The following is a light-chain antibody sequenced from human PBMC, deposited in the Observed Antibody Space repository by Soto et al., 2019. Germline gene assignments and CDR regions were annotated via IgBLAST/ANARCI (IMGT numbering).Light chain of an antibody. J-gene: IGKJ5*01. CDR1: QGIRND. CDR3: QQLFT. CDR2: SAS. Sequence: DIQMTQSPSSLSASVGDRVTITCRASQGIRNDLGWYQQKPGNAPKLLIYSASTLQRGVPSRFIGSKSGTDFTLTISSLQPEDFATYYCQQLFTFGQGTRLEIK. V-gene: IGKV1-17*01.